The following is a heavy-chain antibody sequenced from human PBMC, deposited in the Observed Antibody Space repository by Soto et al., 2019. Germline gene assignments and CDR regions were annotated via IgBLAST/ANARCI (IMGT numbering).Heavy chain of an antibody. CDR2: IIPIFGTA. V-gene: IGHV1-69*13. D-gene: IGHD3-3*01. CDR3: ASVQGITIFQDTFDY. Sequence: ASVKVSCNASGGTFRSYAISWVRQAPGQGLEWMGGIIPIFGTANYAQKFQGRVTITADESTSTAYMELSSLRSEDTAVYYCASVQGITIFQDTFDYWGQGTLVTVSS. J-gene: IGHJ4*02. CDR1: GGTFRSYA.